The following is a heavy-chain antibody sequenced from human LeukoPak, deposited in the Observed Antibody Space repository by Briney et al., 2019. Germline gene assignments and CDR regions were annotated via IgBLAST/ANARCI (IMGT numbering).Heavy chain of an antibody. V-gene: IGHV3-30*04. CDR3: VRDRVNRASCGGDCYSAVFDY. Sequence: GTLRLSCAASGFTFSTYVLHWVRRTPDKGLEWAAVISEDGRNKYHADSVTGRFTISRDNSKNTLYLQMNSLRAEDTAVYYCVRDRVNRASCGGDCYSAVFDYWGQGTLVTVSS. D-gene: IGHD2-21*02. CDR2: ISEDGRNK. J-gene: IGHJ4*02. CDR1: GFTFSTYV.